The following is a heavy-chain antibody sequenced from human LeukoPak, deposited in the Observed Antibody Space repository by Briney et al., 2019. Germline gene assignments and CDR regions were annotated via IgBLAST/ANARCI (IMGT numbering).Heavy chain of an antibody. Sequence: ASVKVSCKASGYTFTSYGISCVRQAPGQGLEWMGWISAYNGNTNYAQKLQGRVTMATDTSTSTAYIELRSLRSDDTAVYYCAREVTKTGYSSSLLRPNWFDPWGQGTLVTVSS. J-gene: IGHJ5*02. CDR3: AREVTKTGYSSSLLRPNWFDP. D-gene: IGHD6-13*01. V-gene: IGHV1-18*01. CDR2: ISAYNGNT. CDR1: GYTFTSYG.